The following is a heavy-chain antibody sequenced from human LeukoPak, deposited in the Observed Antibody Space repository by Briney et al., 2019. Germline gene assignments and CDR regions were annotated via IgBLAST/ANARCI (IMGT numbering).Heavy chain of an antibody. CDR3: AHSGDSSGYYSYAFDI. D-gene: IGHD3-22*01. V-gene: IGHV3-7*01. CDR2: IEQDGSEK. CDR1: GFTFRSFW. J-gene: IGHJ3*02. Sequence: GGSLRLSCAASGFTFRSFWMSWVRQAPGKGLECVANIEQDGSEKYYVDSVKGRFTISRDNAKKSLYLQMNSLRAEDTAVYYCAHSGDSSGYYSYAFDIWGQGTMVTVSS.